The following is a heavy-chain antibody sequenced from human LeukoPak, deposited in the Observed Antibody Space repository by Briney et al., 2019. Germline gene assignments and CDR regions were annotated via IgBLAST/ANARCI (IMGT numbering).Heavy chain of an antibody. J-gene: IGHJ4*02. CDR3: AKASPDYDFSLSPPGPFPDY. D-gene: IGHD3-3*01. V-gene: IGHV3-30-3*01. CDR1: GFTFSSYA. CDR2: ISYDGSNK. Sequence: GGSLRLSCAASGFTFSSYAMHWVRQAPGKGLEWVAVISYDGSNKYYADSVKGRFTISRDDSKNTLYLQMNSLRAEDTAVYYCAKASPDYDFSLSPPGPFPDYWGQGTLVTVSS.